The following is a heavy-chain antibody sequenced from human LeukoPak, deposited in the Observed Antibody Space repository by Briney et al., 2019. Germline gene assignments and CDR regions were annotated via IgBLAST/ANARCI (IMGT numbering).Heavy chain of an antibody. V-gene: IGHV3-7*01. Sequence: GGSLRLSCEASGFTFRNYWMSWVRRAQGKGPQWVANIDRDGDEKNYVDSVKGRFTISSDNAKNSVYLQMNSLRVDDMGVYFCARDVIGGYFDYWGQGILVTVSS. J-gene: IGHJ4*02. D-gene: IGHD4-23*01. CDR2: IDRDGDEK. CDR1: GFTFRNYW. CDR3: ARDVIGGYFDY.